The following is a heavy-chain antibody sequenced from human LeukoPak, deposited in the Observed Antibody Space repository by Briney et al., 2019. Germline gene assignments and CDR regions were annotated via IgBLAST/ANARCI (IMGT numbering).Heavy chain of an antibody. J-gene: IGHJ5*02. D-gene: IGHD2-15*01. CDR1: GFTFSSYW. Sequence: PGGSLRLSCAASGFTFSSYWIHWVRQAPGKGLLWVSRINPDGLSTSHADPVKGRFTISRDNSKNTLYLQMNSLRAEDTAVYYCAKEFPEGASRLGYCSGGSCLDPWGQGTLVTVSS. CDR3: AKEFPEGASRLGYCSGGSCLDP. CDR2: INPDGLST. V-gene: IGHV3-74*01.